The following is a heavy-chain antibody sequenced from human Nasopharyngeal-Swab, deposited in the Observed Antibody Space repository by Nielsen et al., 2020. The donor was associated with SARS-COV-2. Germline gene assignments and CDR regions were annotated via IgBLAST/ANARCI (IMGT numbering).Heavy chain of an antibody. Sequence: GGSLRLSCEASGFTFDDYTMHWVRQAPGKGLEWVSLISWDGGSTYYADSVKGRFTISRDNSKNSLYLQMNGLRTEDTALYYCAKDYQRGYYYDFWSGYYPLGYFDYWGQGTLVTVSS. CDR2: ISWDGGST. CDR1: GFTFDDYT. D-gene: IGHD3-3*01. J-gene: IGHJ4*02. CDR3: AKDYQRGYYYDFWSGYYPLGYFDY. V-gene: IGHV3-43*01.